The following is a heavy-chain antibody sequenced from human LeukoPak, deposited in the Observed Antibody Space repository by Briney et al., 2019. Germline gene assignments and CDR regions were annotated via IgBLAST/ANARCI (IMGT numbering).Heavy chain of an antibody. V-gene: IGHV3-20*04. J-gene: IGHJ4*02. D-gene: IGHD3-3*01. CDR3: ARDNGPYYDFWSGHPPDY. Sequence: GSLRLSCAASGFTFDDYGMSWVRQAPGKGLEWVSGINWNGGRTGYADSVKGRFTISRDNAKNSLYLQMNNLRAEDTALYYCARDNGPYYDFWSGHPPDYCGQGTLVTVSS. CDR2: INWNGGRT. CDR1: GFTFDDYG.